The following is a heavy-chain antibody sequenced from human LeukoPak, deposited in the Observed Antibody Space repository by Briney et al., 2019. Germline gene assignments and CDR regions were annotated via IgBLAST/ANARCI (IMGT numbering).Heavy chain of an antibody. J-gene: IGHJ5*02. CDR3: ARDNSVGDYAWWFDP. Sequence: ASVKVSCKASGYSFINHYMHWVRQAPGQGLEWLGLISPSGDRTWYAQKFQGKFTMTRDMSTSTDYMELSSLRSEDTAVYYRARDNSVGDYAWWFDPWGQGTLVTVSS. CDR1: GYSFINHY. CDR2: ISPSGDRT. D-gene: IGHD1-26*01. V-gene: IGHV1-46*01.